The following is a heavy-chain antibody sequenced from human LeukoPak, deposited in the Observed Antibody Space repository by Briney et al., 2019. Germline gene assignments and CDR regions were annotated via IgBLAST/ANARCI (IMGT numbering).Heavy chain of an antibody. D-gene: IGHD3-10*02. CDR2: IRKDGGEE. CDR3: ATYHYDRRLYKD. CDR1: GFTFSSYA. V-gene: IGHV3-7*05. J-gene: IGHJ4*02. Sequence: PGGSLRLSCAASGFTFSSYAMSWVRQAPGKGLEWVATIRKDGGEEYYVASVQGRFTVSRDNAMNSLYLQMNSLRAEDSTVYFCATYHYDRRLYKDWDQGTLVTVSS.